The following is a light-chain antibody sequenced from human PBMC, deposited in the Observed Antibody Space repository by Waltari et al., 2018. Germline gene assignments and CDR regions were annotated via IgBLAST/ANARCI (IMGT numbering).Light chain of an antibody. J-gene: IGKJ2*01. CDR2: DAS. Sequence: DLQMTQSPSTLPASVGDRVTISCRASQSTSSWLAWHQQKPGKAPKLLIYDASSLESGVPSRFSGSGSGTEFTLTISSLQPDDFATYYCQQYEGYSTFGQGTKVEIK. V-gene: IGKV1-5*03. CDR1: QSTSSW. CDR3: QQYEGYST.